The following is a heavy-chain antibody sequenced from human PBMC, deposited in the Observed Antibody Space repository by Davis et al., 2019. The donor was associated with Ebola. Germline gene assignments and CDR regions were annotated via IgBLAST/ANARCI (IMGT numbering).Heavy chain of an antibody. V-gene: IGHV3-23*01. J-gene: IGHJ4*02. D-gene: IGHD3-3*01. CDR2: ISGSGGST. Sequence: GESLKISWAASGFTFSSYAMSWVRQAPGKGLEWVSAISGSGGSTYYADSVKGRFTISRDNAKNSLYLQMNSLRAEDTAVYYCARTRFLEPVWGQGTLVTVSS. CDR1: GFTFSSYA. CDR3: ARTRFLEPV.